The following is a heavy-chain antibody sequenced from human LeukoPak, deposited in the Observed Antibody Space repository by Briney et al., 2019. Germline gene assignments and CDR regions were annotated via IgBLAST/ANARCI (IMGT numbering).Heavy chain of an antibody. CDR1: GFTFSSYT. CDR3: AKGGWLDD. CDR2: ISGSGRRT. D-gene: IGHD6-19*01. J-gene: IGHJ4*02. V-gene: IGHV3-23*01. Sequence: PGGSLRLSCAASGFTFSSYTISWVRQAPGKGLEWVSAISGSGRRTYYGDSVKGRFVTSRDNSKDTLYLQMNSLRAEDTALYYCAKGGWLDDLGQGALVTVSS.